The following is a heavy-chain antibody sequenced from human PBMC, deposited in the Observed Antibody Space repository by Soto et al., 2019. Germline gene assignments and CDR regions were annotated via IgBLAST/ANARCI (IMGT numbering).Heavy chain of an antibody. CDR3: AKEVWGLYTLGRPLDN. V-gene: IGHV3-33*07. CDR2: IWYDGSQK. D-gene: IGHD1-26*01. J-gene: IGHJ4*01. CDR1: GFNFSKFG. Sequence: QAHLVESGGRVVQPGRSLRLSCAASGFNFSKFGMYWVRQAPGKGLEWVAVIWYDGSQKYYADSVKGRFTISRDNSNNTLYLQMSSLSAEDTAVYYCAKEVWGLYTLGRPLDNWGHGTLVTVSS.